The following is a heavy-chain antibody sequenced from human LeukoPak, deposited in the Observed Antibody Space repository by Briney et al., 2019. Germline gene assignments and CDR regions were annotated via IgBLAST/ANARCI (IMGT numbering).Heavy chain of an antibody. Sequence: GGSLRLSCATSGFTFSSYGMHWVRQAPGKGLEWVAIISRDGSQKFYADSVKGRFTISRDNAKNSLYLQMNSLRAEDTAVYYCARDSAEDAFDIWGQGTMVTVSS. CDR1: GFTFSSYG. V-gene: IGHV3-30*03. CDR2: ISRDGSQK. J-gene: IGHJ3*02. CDR3: ARDSAEDAFDI.